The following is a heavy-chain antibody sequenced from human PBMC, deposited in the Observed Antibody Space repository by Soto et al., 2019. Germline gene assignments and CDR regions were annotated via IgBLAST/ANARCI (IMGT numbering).Heavy chain of an antibody. J-gene: IGHJ3*02. Sequence: SETLSLTCTVSGASIRSFYWSWIRQPPGKGLEWIGCIYYSGSTNYNPSLKSRVTISVDTSKNQFSLKVNSVTTADTAVYYCAREPGSGSLIAVDIWGQGTMVTV. CDR2: IYYSGST. CDR3: AREPGSGSLIAVDI. V-gene: IGHV4-59*01. D-gene: IGHD6-13*01. CDR1: GASIRSFY.